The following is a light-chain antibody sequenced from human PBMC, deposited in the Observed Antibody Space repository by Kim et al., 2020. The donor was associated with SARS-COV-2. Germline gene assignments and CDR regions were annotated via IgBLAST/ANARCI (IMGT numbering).Light chain of an antibody. V-gene: IGKV3-11*01. J-gene: IGKJ1*01. CDR1: QSISSY. Sequence: SPGEIATLSGRASQSISSYLAWYQQKPGQAPRLLIYDASNRATGIPARFSGSGSGTDFTLTISSLEPEDFAVYYCQQRSTWPPWTFGQGTKVDIK. CDR3: QQRSTWPPWT. CDR2: DAS.